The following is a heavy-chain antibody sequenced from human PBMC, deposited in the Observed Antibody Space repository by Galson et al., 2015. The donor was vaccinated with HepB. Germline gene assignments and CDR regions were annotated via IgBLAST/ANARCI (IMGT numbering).Heavy chain of an antibody. CDR2: IFPGDSDT. CDR3: ARRGYSYGQGGYYFDY. CDR1: GSSFTSYW. V-gene: IGHV5-51*01. Sequence: QSGAEVKKPGESLKISCKGSGSSFTSYWIGWVRQMPGKGLEWMGIIFPGDSDTRYSPSFQGQVTISADKSISTAYLQWSSLKASDTAMYYCARRGYSYGQGGYYFDYWGQGTLVTVSS. D-gene: IGHD5-18*01. J-gene: IGHJ4*02.